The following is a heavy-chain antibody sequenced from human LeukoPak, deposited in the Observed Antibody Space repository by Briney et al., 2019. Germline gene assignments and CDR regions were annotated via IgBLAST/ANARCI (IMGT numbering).Heavy chain of an antibody. V-gene: IGHV4-39*01. Sequence: SETLSLTCNVSGGSIISSSHYWGWIRQPPGKGLEWIGSRYNTGSSYYNPSLQSRVTISVGTSKNQFSLKLSSVTTADTAVYYCARLTWTNADDSWGQGTLVSVSS. J-gene: IGHJ4*02. D-gene: IGHD1-1*01. CDR1: GGSIISSSHY. CDR3: ARLTWTNADDS. CDR2: RYNTGSS.